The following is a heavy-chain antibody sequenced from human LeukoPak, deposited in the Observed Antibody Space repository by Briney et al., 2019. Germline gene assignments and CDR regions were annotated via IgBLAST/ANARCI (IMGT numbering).Heavy chain of an antibody. CDR1: GFTFSTYA. Sequence: GGSLRLSCAASGFTFSTYAMSWVRQAPGKGLEWVSHFGGSGGTIYYADSVKGRFTISRDNSKNTPYLQMNSLRAEDTAVYYCAKSDCGGDCHLLDYWGQGTLVTVSS. CDR2: FGGSGGTI. D-gene: IGHD2-21*02. J-gene: IGHJ4*02. CDR3: AKSDCGGDCHLLDY. V-gene: IGHV3-23*01.